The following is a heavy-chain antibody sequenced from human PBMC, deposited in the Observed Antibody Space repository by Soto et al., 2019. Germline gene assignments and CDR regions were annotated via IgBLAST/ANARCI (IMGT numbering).Heavy chain of an antibody. D-gene: IGHD4-17*01. Sequence: VQLVESGGGLVQPGGSLRLSCAASGFTFSDHYMDWVRQAPGKGLEWVGRSRNKANSYTTEYAASVKGRFTISRDNSNNSLFLQMNSLTAEDTAVDYCARELMTTVTYFDFWGQGALVTVSS. J-gene: IGHJ4*02. V-gene: IGHV3-72*01. CDR1: GFTFSDHY. CDR2: SRNKANSYTT. CDR3: ARELMTTVTYFDF.